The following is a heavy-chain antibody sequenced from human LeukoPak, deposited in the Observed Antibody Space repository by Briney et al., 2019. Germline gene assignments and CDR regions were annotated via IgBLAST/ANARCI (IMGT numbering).Heavy chain of an antibody. CDR3: ARALASNCSSTSCYAFDI. CDR1: GGSISSYY. CDR2: IYTSGST. V-gene: IGHV4-4*07. Sequence: SETLPLTCTVSGGSISSYYWSWLRQPAGKGLEWIGRIYTSGSTNYNPSLKSRVTMSVDTSKNQFSLKLSSVTAADTAVYYCARALASNCSSTSCYAFDIWGQGTMVTVSS. J-gene: IGHJ3*02. D-gene: IGHD2-2*01.